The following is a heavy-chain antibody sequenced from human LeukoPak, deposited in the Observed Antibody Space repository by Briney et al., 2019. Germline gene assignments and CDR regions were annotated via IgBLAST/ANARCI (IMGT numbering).Heavy chain of an antibody. CDR1: GFTFTNAW. CDR2: IKSKTDGGTT. V-gene: IGHV3-15*01. Sequence: GGSLRLSCVASGFTFTNAWMGWVRQAPGKGLEWFGHIKSKTDGGTTDYAAPVKGRFIISRDDSKHTLYLQMNSLKTDDTAVYYCTKYDTSVNFDYWGQGTLVTVSS. CDR3: TKYDTSVNFDY. J-gene: IGHJ4*02. D-gene: IGHD3-22*01.